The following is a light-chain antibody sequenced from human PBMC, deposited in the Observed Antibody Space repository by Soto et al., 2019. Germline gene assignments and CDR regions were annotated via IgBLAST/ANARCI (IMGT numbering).Light chain of an antibody. CDR1: QNVGSAY. CDR3: QHYGTSPWT. CDR2: GTT. Sequence: EIVLTQSPATLSLSPGERAALSCRASQNVGSAYLAWYQQKSGQAPRLLIYGTTGRAAGVPDRFSGSGSGTDVTLTINRLEPEDFAVYYCQHYGTSPWTVGQGTKVEIK. V-gene: IGKV3-20*01. J-gene: IGKJ1*01.